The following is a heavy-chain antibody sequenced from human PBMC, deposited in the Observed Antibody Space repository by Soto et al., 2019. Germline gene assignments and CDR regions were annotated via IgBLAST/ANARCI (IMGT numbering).Heavy chain of an antibody. Sequence: PSETLSLTXTVSGGSISSIDYYWSWVRQAAGKGLEWIGYISYTGTTSYNPSLESRLRMSIDGSRNQFSLQVTSVTAADTAVYYCARATSYCGRTTCYPFDFWGQGALVTVSS. CDR2: ISYTGTT. D-gene: IGHD2-2*01. CDR3: ARATSYCGRTTCYPFDF. V-gene: IGHV4-30-4*01. CDR1: GGSISSIDYY. J-gene: IGHJ4*02.